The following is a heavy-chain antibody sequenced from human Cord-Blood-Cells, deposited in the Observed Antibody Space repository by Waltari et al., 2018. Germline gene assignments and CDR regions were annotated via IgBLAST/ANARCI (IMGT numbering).Heavy chain of an antibody. CDR1: GYTFSGYD. D-gene: IGHD6-13*01. CDR2: INPNSGGT. J-gene: IGHJ4*02. Sequence: QVPLVQSGAEVKKPGASVKVSGRASGYTFSGYDQTRARQAPGQGLEWMGRINPNSGGTNYAQKFQGRVTMTRDTSISTAYMELSRLRSDDTAVYYCARGRSKLGSPFDYWGQGTLVTVSS. CDR3: ARGRSKLGSPFDY. V-gene: IGHV1-2*06.